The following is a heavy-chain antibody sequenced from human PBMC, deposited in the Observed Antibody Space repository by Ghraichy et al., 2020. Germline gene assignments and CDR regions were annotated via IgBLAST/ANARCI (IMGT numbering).Heavy chain of an antibody. CDR3: VPNAFDI. CDR2: MSGDGSTT. V-gene: IGHV3-74*01. CDR1: GFTFSNYW. J-gene: IGHJ3*02. Sequence: GGSLRLSCAASGFTFSNYWMHWVRQGAGKGLVWVARMSGDGSTTGYADSVEGRFTVSSDNAKSILYLQMNSLSADDTALYYCVPNAFDIWGRGTMVTVTS.